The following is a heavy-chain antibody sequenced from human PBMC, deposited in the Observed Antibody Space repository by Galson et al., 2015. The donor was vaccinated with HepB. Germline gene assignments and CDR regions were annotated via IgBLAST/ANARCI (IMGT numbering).Heavy chain of an antibody. CDR3: ARTHQGVNDYGGKRPLAARDY. D-gene: IGHD4-23*01. CDR1: GGTFSSYA. CDR2: IIPIFGTA. Sequence: SVTVSCKASGGTFSSYAISWVRQAPGQGLEWMGGIIPIFGTANYAQKFQGRVTITADKSTSTAYMELSSLRSEDTAVYYCARTHQGVNDYGGKRPLAARDYWGQGTLVTVSS. V-gene: IGHV1-69*06. J-gene: IGHJ4*02.